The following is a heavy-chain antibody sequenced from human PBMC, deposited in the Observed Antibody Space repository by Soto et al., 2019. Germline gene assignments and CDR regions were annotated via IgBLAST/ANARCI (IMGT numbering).Heavy chain of an antibody. J-gene: IGHJ4*02. Sequence: SVKVSCKASGGTFSSYTISWVRQAPGQGLEWMGRIIPILGIANYAQKFQGRVTITADKSTSTAYMELSSLRSEDTAVYYCARDMPTYCTNGVCPFDYWGQGTLVTVSS. CDR3: ARDMPTYCTNGVCPFDY. CDR2: IIPILGIA. CDR1: GGTFSSYT. D-gene: IGHD2-8*01. V-gene: IGHV1-69*04.